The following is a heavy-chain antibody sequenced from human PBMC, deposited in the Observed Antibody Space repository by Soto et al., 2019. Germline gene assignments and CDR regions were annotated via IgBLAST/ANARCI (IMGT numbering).Heavy chain of an antibody. CDR3: ARLLGCLSVTAGI. CDR2: IYYSGST. D-gene: IGHD6-13*01. V-gene: IGHV4-39*01. J-gene: IGHJ4*02. Sequence: QLQLQESGPGLVKPSETLSLTCTVSGGSISSSSYYWGWIRQPPGKGLEWIGSIYYSGSTYYNPSLKGRVTISVDTSKNQFSLKLGFVTAADTAVYYCARLLGCLSVTAGIWGQGTLVTGSS. CDR1: GGSISSSSYY.